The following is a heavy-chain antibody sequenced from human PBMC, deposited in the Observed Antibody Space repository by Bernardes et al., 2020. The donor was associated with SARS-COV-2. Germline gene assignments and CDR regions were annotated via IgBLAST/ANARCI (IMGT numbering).Heavy chain of an antibody. V-gene: IGHV4-59*01. D-gene: IGHD6-19*01. Sequence: SETLSLTCTVSGGSINTYYWSWIRQSPGRGLEWIGYIHYTGRTSYNPSLESRVTISLDTSKNQFSLRLRSVTAADTAVYYCVNGPRGQWLALDYWGQGILVTVSS. CDR2: IHYTGRT. J-gene: IGHJ4*02. CDR3: VNGPRGQWLALDY. CDR1: GGSINTYY.